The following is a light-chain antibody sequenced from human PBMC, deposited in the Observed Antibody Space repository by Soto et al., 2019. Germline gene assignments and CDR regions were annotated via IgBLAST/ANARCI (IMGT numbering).Light chain of an antibody. CDR2: DAS. V-gene: IGKV3-11*01. J-gene: IGKJ4*01. Sequence: EIVLTQSPATLSLSPGERATISCRASQSISSYLAWFQQQPGQAPRLLIYDASNMHTGIPARFSGSGSGTDFTLTISSLQPEDFALYYCQQRSNWPLTFGGGTKVEIK. CDR3: QQRSNWPLT. CDR1: QSISSY.